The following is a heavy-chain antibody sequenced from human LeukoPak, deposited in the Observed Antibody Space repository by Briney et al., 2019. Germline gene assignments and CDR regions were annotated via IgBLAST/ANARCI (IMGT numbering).Heavy chain of an antibody. J-gene: IGHJ4*02. Sequence: SETMSLTCTVSGGSISSYYWSWIRQPPGKGLEWIGYIYYSGSTNYNPSLKSRVTISVDTSKNQFSLKLSSVTAADTAVYYCAAQKYSRYYFDYWGQGTLVTVSS. CDR3: AAQKYSRYYFDY. CDR1: GGSISSYY. D-gene: IGHD6-6*01. V-gene: IGHV4-59*08. CDR2: IYYSGST.